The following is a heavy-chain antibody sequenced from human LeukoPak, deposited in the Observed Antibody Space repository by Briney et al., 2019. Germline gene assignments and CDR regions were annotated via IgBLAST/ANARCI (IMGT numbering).Heavy chain of an antibody. D-gene: IGHD2-2*01. Sequence: PSETLLLTCSVSGRPISRYYWSWIRQPPGKGLEWIGYIYTSGSTNYNPSLKSRVTISVDTSKNQFSLKLSSVTAADTAVYYCARQGEYCSSTSCFKNWFDPWGQGTLVTVSS. CDR1: GRPISRYY. J-gene: IGHJ5*02. CDR2: IYTSGST. V-gene: IGHV4-4*09. CDR3: ARQGEYCSSTSCFKNWFDP.